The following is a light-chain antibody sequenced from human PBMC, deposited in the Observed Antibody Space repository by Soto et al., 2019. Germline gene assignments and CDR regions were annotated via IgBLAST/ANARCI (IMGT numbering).Light chain of an antibody. CDR3: SSYAGSNV. J-gene: IGLJ1*01. CDR1: SSDVGGYNL. V-gene: IGLV2-8*01. CDR2: EVS. Sequence: SVLTQPASVSGSPGQSITISCTGTSSDVGGYNLVSWYQQHPGKAPKLMIYEVSQRPSGVPDRFSGSKSGNTASLTVSGLQAEDEADYYCSSYAGSNVFGTGTKVTVL.